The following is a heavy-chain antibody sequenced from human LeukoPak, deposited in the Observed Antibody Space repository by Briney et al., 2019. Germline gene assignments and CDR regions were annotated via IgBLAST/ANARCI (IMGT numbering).Heavy chain of an antibody. Sequence: SETLSLTCAVSGYSISSGYYWGWIRQPPGKGLEWIGSIYHSGSTYYNPSLKSRVTISVDTSKNQFSLKLSSVTAADTAVYYRARRSRYNWNDLGFDYWGQGTLVTVSS. D-gene: IGHD1-1*01. CDR1: GYSISSGYY. V-gene: IGHV4-38-2*01. CDR3: ARRSRYNWNDLGFDY. J-gene: IGHJ4*02. CDR2: IYHSGST.